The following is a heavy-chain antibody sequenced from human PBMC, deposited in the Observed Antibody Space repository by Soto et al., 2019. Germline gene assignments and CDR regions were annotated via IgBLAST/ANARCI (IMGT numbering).Heavy chain of an antibody. D-gene: IGHD2-8*02. CDR3: ARSVPVPGAPIDY. Sequence: SETLSLTCSVSGGSISGSYWSWIRQSPGKGLEWLGYVYYTGSTNYSPSLRSRVSISVDTSKNEFSLGLSSVTAADTAVYFCARSVPVPGAPIDYSGQGTHVTVSS. CDR1: GGSISGSY. V-gene: IGHV4-59*01. J-gene: IGHJ4*02. CDR2: VYYTGST.